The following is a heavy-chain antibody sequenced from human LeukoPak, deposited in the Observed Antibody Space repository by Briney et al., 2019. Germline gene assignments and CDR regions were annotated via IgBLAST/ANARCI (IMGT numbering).Heavy chain of an antibody. CDR1: GGTFSSYA. CDR2: IIPIFGTA. Sequence: GASVKVSCKASGGTFSSYAISWVRQAPGQGLEWMGGIIPIFGTANYAQKFQGRVTITTDESTSTAYMELSSLRSEDTAVYYCARDKAYSITYYSSYIHWFDPWGQGTLVTVSS. J-gene: IGHJ5*02. D-gene: IGHD6-13*01. V-gene: IGHV1-69*05. CDR3: ARDKAYSITYYSSYIHWFDP.